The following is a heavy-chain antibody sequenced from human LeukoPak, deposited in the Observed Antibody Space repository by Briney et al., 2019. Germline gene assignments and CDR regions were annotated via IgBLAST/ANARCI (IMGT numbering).Heavy chain of an antibody. CDR1: GFTVSSNY. J-gene: IGHJ4*02. Sequence: GGSLRLSCAASGFTVSSNYMSRVRQAPGKGLEWVSVIYSGGSTYYADSVKGRFTISRDNSKNTLYLQMNSLRAEDTAVYYCARVGLWFGELHENWGQGTLVTVSS. CDR2: IYSGGST. D-gene: IGHD3-10*01. CDR3: ARVGLWFGELHEN. V-gene: IGHV3-66*01.